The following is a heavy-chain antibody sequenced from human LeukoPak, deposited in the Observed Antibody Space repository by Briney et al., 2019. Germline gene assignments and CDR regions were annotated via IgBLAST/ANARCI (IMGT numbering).Heavy chain of an antibody. CDR2: IYYGGST. CDR3: ASSIVVVPLGHDAFDV. V-gene: IGHV4-31*11. Sequence: SETLSLTCAVSGGSISRGAFFWSWLRQHPGKGLEWIGYIYYGGSTYYNPSLQSRLTLSVDSSKNQFSLNLSSVTAADTAVYYCASSIVVVPLGHDAFDVSGQGTMVTVSS. D-gene: IGHD3-22*01. J-gene: IGHJ3*01. CDR1: GGSISRGAFF.